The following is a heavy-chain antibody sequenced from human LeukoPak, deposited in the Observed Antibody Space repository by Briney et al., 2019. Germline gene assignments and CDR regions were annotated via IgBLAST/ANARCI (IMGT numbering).Heavy chain of an antibody. CDR3: AHRGYSPNGNWFDP. CDR1: GFSLSTSGVG. J-gene: IGHJ5*02. CDR2: IYWDDDK. V-gene: IGHV2-5*02. Sequence: SGPTLVKPTQTLTLTCTFSGFSLSTSGVGMGWIRQPPGKALEWLALIYWDDDKRYSPSLKSRLTITKDTSKNQVVLTMTNMDPVDTATYYCAHRGYSPNGNWFDPWGQGTLVTVSS. D-gene: IGHD5-12*01.